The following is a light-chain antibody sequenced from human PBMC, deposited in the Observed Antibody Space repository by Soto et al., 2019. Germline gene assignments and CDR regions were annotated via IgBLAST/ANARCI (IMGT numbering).Light chain of an antibody. CDR1: SIDVGGYNY. J-gene: IGLJ2*01. V-gene: IGLV2-8*01. CDR2: EVS. CDR3: SSYAGSNHVV. Sequence: QSALTQPPSASGSPGQSVTISCTGTSIDVGGYNYISWYQQHPGKAPKLMIYEVSKRPSGVPDRFSGSKSGNTASLTVSGLQAEDEADYYCSSYAGSNHVVFGGGTKLTVL.